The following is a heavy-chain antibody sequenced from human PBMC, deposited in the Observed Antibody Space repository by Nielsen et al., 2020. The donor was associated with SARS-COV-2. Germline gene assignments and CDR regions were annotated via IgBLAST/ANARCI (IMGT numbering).Heavy chain of an antibody. CDR1: GFTFSSYW. J-gene: IGHJ6*02. CDR2: IKQDGSEK. V-gene: IGHV3-7*03. Sequence: GESLKISCAASGFTFSSYWMSWVRQAPGKGLEWVANIKQDGSEKYYVDSVKGRFTISRDNVKNSLYLQMNSLRAEDTAVYYCARDLYCSGGSCYSHGMDVWGQGTTVTVSS. D-gene: IGHD2-15*01. CDR3: ARDLYCSGGSCYSHGMDV.